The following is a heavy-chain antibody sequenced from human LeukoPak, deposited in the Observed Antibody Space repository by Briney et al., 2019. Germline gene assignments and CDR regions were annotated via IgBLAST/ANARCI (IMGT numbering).Heavy chain of an antibody. CDR1: GDSVSSNSAA. Sequence: SQTLSLTCAISGDSVSSNSAAWSWIRQSPSRGLEWLGRTYYRSKWYNDYSASVKSRITINPDTSKNQFSLQLNSVIPEDTAVYYCARGRSSSGGVDYWGQGTLVTVS. V-gene: IGHV6-1*01. J-gene: IGHJ4*02. CDR2: TYYRSKWYN. CDR3: ARGRSSSGGVDY. D-gene: IGHD6-13*01.